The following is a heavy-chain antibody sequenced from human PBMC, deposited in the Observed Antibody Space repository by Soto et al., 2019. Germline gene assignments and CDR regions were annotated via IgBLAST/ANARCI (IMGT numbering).Heavy chain of an antibody. CDR2: IYPGDSDT. D-gene: IGHD3-22*01. J-gene: IGHJ4*02. CDR1: GYSFTSYW. V-gene: IGHV5-51*01. CDR3: ARAEYLFDSSAFYFDH. Sequence: PGESLKISCKGSGYSFTSYWIGWVRQMPGKGLEWMGIIYPGDSDTRYSPSFQGQVTISADKSISTAYLQWSSLKASDTAMYYCARAEYLFDSSAFYFDHWGQGTLVTVSS.